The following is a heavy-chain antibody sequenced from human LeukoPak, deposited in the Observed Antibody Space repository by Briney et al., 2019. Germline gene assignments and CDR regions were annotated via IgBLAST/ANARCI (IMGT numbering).Heavy chain of an antibody. CDR1: GGSFSNYY. J-gene: IGHJ4*02. CDR2: INHSGST. V-gene: IGHV4-34*01. D-gene: IGHD3-10*01. CDR3: ARRMVRGPLGY. Sequence: SETLSLTCAVYGGSFSNYYWSWIRQPPGKGLEWIGEINHSGSTNYNPSLKSRVTISVDTSKNQFSLKLSSVTAADTAVYYCARRMVRGPLGYWGQGTLVTVSS.